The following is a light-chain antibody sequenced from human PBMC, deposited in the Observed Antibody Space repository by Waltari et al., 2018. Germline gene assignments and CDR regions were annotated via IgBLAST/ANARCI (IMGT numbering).Light chain of an antibody. Sequence: DIVMTQSPDSLAVSLGERATINCKSSQSVLYSSNNKNYLAWYQQKPGQPPKLLISWASTRESVVPDRFSGSGSGTDFTLTISSLQAEDVAVYYCQQYYSARTFGQGTKVEI. CDR2: WAS. CDR1: QSVLYSSNNKNY. J-gene: IGKJ1*01. CDR3: QQYYSART. V-gene: IGKV4-1*01.